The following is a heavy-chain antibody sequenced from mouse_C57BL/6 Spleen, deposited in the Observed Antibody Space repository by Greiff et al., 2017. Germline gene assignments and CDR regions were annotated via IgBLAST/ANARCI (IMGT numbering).Heavy chain of an antibody. Sequence: QVQLQQSGAELVQPGASVKLSCKASGYTFTEYTIHWVQQRSGQGLEWIGWFYPGSGSIKYNEKFKDKATVTADKSSSTVYMELSRLTSEDSAVYFCARHEEGSNTDWYFDVWGTGTTVTVSS. CDR3: ARHEEGSNTDWYFDV. D-gene: IGHD1-1*01. CDR2: FYPGSGSI. CDR1: GYTFTEYT. J-gene: IGHJ1*03. V-gene: IGHV1-62-2*01.